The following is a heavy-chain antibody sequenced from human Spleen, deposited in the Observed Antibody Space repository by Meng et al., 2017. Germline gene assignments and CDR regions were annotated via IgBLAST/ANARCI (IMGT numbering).Heavy chain of an antibody. Sequence: QVQWVRVGAGVKKPGASVKVSCKPSGYNFPDYYIHWVRRAPGQGLEWTGRIDPKSGDTHYAQRFQGRVTMTGDTSISTAYMELSGLRSDDTAMYYCARDEDISAAGKLFGDYWGQGTLVTVSS. CDR3: ARDEDISAAGKLFGDY. D-gene: IGHD6-13*01. J-gene: IGHJ4*02. V-gene: IGHV1-2*06. CDR2: IDPKSGDT. CDR1: GYNFPDYY.